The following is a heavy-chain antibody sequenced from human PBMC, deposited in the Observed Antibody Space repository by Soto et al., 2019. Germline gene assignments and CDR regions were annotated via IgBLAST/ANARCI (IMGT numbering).Heavy chain of an antibody. CDR3: ARKYSSGWYLDY. CDR2: IYWDDDK. J-gene: IGHJ4*02. V-gene: IGHV2-5*02. Sequence: QITLKESGPTLVKPTQTLTLTCTFSGFSLSTSGVGVGWIRQPPGKALEWLALIYWDDDKRYSPSLKSRLTITKDTSKNQVVLTMTNMDPVDTATYYCARKYSSGWYLDYWGQGTLVTVSS. D-gene: IGHD6-19*01. CDR1: GFSLSTSGVG.